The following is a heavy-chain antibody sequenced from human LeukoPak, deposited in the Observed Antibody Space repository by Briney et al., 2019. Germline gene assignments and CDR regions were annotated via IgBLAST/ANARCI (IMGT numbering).Heavy chain of an antibody. CDR1: GGTFSSYA. V-gene: IGHV1-69*05. CDR2: IIPIFGTA. CDR3: ASYVEMATIGYMDV. J-gene: IGHJ6*03. Sequence: ASVKVSCKASGGTFSSYAISWVRQAPGQGLEWMGRIIPIFGTANYAQKFQGRVTITTDESTSTAYMELSSLRSDDTAVYYCASYVEMATIGYMDVWGKGTTVTVSS. D-gene: IGHD5-24*01.